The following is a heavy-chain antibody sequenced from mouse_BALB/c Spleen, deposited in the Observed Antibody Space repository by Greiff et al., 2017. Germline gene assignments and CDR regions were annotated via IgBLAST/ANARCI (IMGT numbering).Heavy chain of an antibody. V-gene: IGHV14-4*02. CDR3: NAGIRQSSMDY. Sequence: EVQLQQSGAELVRSGASVKLSCTASGFNIKDYYMHWVKQRPEQGLEWIGWIDPENGDTEDAPKFQGKATMTADTSSNTAYLQLSSLTSEDTAVYYCNAGIRQSSMDYWGQGTSVTVSS. CDR1: GFNIKDYY. CDR2: IDPENGDT. D-gene: IGHD2-12*01. J-gene: IGHJ4*01.